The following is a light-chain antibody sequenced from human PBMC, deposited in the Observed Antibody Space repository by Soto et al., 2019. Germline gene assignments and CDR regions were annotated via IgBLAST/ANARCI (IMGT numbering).Light chain of an antibody. CDR1: QSISSY. J-gene: IGKJ1*01. CDR2: AAS. V-gene: IGKV1-39*01. CDR3: QQSYITPWT. Sequence: DIQMTQSPSSLSASVGDRVTITCRASQSISSYLNWYQQKPGKAPKLLIYAASSLQSGVPSRCSSSGAATNFTLTISSLQPEDVATYYCQQSYITPWTFGQGTKVEIK.